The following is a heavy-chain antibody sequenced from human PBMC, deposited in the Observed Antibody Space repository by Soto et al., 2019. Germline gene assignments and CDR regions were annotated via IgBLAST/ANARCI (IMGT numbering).Heavy chain of an antibody. CDR2: INWDDDR. CDR3: AHRRNFYNNSGLDY. CDR1: GSSLSTGGVG. D-gene: IGHD3-22*01. V-gene: IGHV2-5*02. J-gene: IGHJ4*02. Sequence: QISLRESGPTLVKPTQTLTLTCTLSGSSLSTGGVGVSWIRQPPGKALEWLAHINWDDDRRYNPSLRGRLTIIKDTSKNQVVLTLTSVDPVDTATYYCAHRRNFYNNSGLDYWGQGTLVTVSS.